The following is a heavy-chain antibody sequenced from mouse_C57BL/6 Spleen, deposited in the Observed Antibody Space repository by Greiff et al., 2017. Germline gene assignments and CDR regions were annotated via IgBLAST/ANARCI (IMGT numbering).Heavy chain of an antibody. CDR2: IYPRDGST. Sequence: VQLQQSGPELVKPGASVKLSCTASGYTFTSYDINWVKQRPGQGLEWLGWIYPRDGSTKYNEKFKGKATLTVDTSSSTAYMELHSLTSEDSAVYFCARGGYSNYVNAMDYWGQGTSVTVSS. CDR1: GYTFTSYD. V-gene: IGHV1-85*01. D-gene: IGHD2-5*01. CDR3: ARGGYSNYVNAMDY. J-gene: IGHJ4*01.